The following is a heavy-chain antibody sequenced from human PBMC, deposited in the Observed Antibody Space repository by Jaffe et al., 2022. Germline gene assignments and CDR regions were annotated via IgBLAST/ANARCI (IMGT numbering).Heavy chain of an antibody. D-gene: IGHD3-10*01. CDR3: ARGTSSELLWFRENYYYYYMDV. CDR2: IYYSGST. V-gene: IGHV4-59*01. CDR1: GGSISSYY. Sequence: QVQLQESGPGLVKPSETLSLTCTVSGGSISSYYWSWIRQPPGKGLEWIGYIYYSGSTNYNPSLKSRVTISVDTSKNQFSLKLSSVTAADTAVYYCARGTSSELLWFRENYYYYYMDVWGKGTTVTVSS. J-gene: IGHJ6*03.